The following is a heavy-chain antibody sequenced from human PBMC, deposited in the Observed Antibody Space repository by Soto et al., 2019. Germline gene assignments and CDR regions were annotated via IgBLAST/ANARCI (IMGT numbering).Heavy chain of an antibody. D-gene: IGHD2-2*01. V-gene: IGHV3-23*01. CDR2: ISGSGGST. Sequence: GGSLRLSCAASGFTFSSYAMSWVRQAPGKGLEWVSAISGSGGSTYYADSVKGRFTISRDNSKNTLYLQMNSLRAEDTAVYYCAKGGDIVVVPAAMPEWFDPWGQGTLVTVSS. CDR1: GFTFSSYA. CDR3: AKGGDIVVVPAAMPEWFDP. J-gene: IGHJ5*02.